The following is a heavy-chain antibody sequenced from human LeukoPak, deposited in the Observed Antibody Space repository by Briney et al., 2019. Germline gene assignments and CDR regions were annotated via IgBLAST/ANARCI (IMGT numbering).Heavy chain of an antibody. Sequence: PGGSLRLSCAASGFTFSSFAINWVRQAPGKGLEWVSVITGSGSGADYADSVKGRFTISRDNSQNTVHLQMNSLRAEDTAIYYCATFRFLGTWGQGTMVTVSP. CDR3: ATFRFLGT. D-gene: IGHD3-3*01. CDR2: ITGSGSGA. CDR1: GFTFSSFA. J-gene: IGHJ3*01. V-gene: IGHV3-23*01.